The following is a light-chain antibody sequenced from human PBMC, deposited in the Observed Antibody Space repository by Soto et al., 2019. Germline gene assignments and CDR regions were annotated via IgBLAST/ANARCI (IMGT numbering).Light chain of an antibody. Sequence: QSALTQPASVSGSPGQSITISCTGTSSDVGGYKYVSWYQQHPGKAPKLMIYDVSNRPSGVSNRFSGSKSGNTASLTISGLQAEDEADYYGSSYTSSSTLVFGGGTQLTVL. V-gene: IGLV2-14*01. CDR1: SSDVGGYKY. CDR3: SSYTSSSTLV. J-gene: IGLJ2*01. CDR2: DVS.